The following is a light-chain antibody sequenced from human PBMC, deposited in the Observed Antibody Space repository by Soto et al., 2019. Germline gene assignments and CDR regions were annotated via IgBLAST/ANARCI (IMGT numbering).Light chain of an antibody. J-gene: IGKJ1*01. Sequence: ENVLTQSPVTLSLSPVERSTLSFIASESVSSIYVAWYQQKPGQAPRRLIFGASFRATGIPDRFSGSGSGTDFTLTISRLEPEDFAVYYCQQYGSSPTTFGQGTKVDI. V-gene: IGKV3-20*01. CDR2: GAS. CDR3: QQYGSSPTT. CDR1: ESVSSIY.